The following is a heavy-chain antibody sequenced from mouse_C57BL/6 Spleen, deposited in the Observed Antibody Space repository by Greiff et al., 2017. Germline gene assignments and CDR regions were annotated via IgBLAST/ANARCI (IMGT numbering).Heavy chain of an antibody. CDR1: GYTFTSYW. J-gene: IGHJ2*01. Sequence: QVQLQQPGAELVMPGASVKLSCKASGYTFTSYWMHWVKQRPGQGLEWIGEIDPSGSYTNYNQKFKAKSTLTVDKSSSTAYMQLSRLTSEDSAVYYCASLYFDYWGQGTTLTVSS. V-gene: IGHV1-69*01. CDR2: IDPSGSYT. CDR3: ASLYFDY.